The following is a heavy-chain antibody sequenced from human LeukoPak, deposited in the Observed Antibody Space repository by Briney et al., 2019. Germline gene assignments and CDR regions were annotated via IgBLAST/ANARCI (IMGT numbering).Heavy chain of an antibody. Sequence: GGSLRLSCAASGFTFSSYAMSWVRQAPGKGLEWVSAISGSGGSTYYADSVKGRFTISRDNSKNTLYLQMNSLRAEDTAVYYCARGSALAGFEYWGQGTLVTVSS. CDR1: GFTFSSYA. CDR3: ARGSALAGFEY. CDR2: ISGSGGST. D-gene: IGHD6-6*01. J-gene: IGHJ4*02. V-gene: IGHV3-23*01.